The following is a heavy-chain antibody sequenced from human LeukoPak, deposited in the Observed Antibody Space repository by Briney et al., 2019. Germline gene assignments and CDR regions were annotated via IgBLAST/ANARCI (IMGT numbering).Heavy chain of an antibody. CDR1: GFTFDDYA. V-gene: IGHV3-9*03. Sequence: GRSLRLSCAASGFTFDDYAMHWVRQAPGKGLEWVSGISWNCGSIGYADSVKGRFTISRDNAKNSLYLQMNSLRAEDMALYYCATRNGYWGQGTLVTVSS. J-gene: IGHJ4*02. CDR3: ATRNGY. D-gene: IGHD1-14*01. CDR2: ISWNCGSI.